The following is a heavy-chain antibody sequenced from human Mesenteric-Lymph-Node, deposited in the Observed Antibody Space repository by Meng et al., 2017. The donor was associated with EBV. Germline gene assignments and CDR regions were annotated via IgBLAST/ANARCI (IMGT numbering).Heavy chain of an antibody. CDR1: VGSVSSGSYS. CDR2: IHYRGST. D-gene: IGHD1-1*01. CDR3: ARGRRGVQYFDF. Sequence: VRPQEAAPGLVRPSGPRAPACPVSVGSVSSGSYSWHWFRQPPGKRLEWIGYIHYRGSTNYPPSLQSQITISVDTSQIQLSLRVRHVTAAATAVYYCARGRRGVQYFDFWGQGALVTVSS. J-gene: IGHJ4*02. V-gene: IGHV4-61*01.